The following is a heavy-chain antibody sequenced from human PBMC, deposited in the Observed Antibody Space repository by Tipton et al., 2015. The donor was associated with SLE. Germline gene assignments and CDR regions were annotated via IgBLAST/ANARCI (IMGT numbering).Heavy chain of an antibody. CDR1: DASMNYFY. CDR2: IHYSGST. V-gene: IGHV4-59*01. CDR3: AGDLYGGATSLDF. J-gene: IGHJ4*02. Sequence: TLSLTCTVSDASMNYFYWTWIRQPPGKGLEWIGYIHYSGSTNCDPSLRSRVTISIDTSKNQFSLNLRSVTAADTAVYYCAGDLYGGATSLDFWGQGTLVTVSS. D-gene: IGHD1-26*01.